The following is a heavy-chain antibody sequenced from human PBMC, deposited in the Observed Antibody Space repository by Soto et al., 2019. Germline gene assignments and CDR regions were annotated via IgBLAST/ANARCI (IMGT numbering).Heavy chain of an antibody. Sequence: GGSLRLSCAGSGFSFSSYVMTWVRQAPGKGLEWVSTISGGGGSQFYADSVKGRFTISRDNSENTLFLQMNSLRAGDTAVYYCAKDRAFGLSDVFDVWGQGTMVTVSS. CDR1: GFSFSSYV. D-gene: IGHD2-8*01. V-gene: IGHV3-23*01. CDR2: ISGGGGSQ. J-gene: IGHJ3*01. CDR3: AKDRAFGLSDVFDV.